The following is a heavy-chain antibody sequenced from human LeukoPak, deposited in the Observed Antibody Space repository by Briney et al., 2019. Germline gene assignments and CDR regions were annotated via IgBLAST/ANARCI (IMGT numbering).Heavy chain of an antibody. CDR2: VYHSGSP. J-gene: IGHJ4*02. D-gene: IGHD1-1*01. CDR1: GGSISSNNW. V-gene: IGHV4-4*02. CDR3: ARVNINNWHSCDY. Sequence: SETLSLTCAVSGGSISSNNWWGWVRQPPGKGLEWIGEVYHSGSPNYNPSLKSRVTISVDKSRNHFSLNLSSVTAADTAVYYCARVNINNWHSCDYWGQGTLVTVSS.